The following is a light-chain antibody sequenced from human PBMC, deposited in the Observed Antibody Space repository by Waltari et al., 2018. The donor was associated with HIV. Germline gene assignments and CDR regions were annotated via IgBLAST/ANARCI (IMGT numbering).Light chain of an antibody. J-gene: IGLJ2*01. CDR2: DVS. Sequence: QSALTQPASVSGSPGQSITISCTGTSRDVGGYNSVPWYQHHPGKAPKLMIYDVSNRPSGVSNRFSGSKSGNTASLTISGLQAEDEADYYCNSYTTSSTLHVVFGGGTKLTVL. CDR1: SRDVGGYNS. V-gene: IGLV2-14*03. CDR3: NSYTTSSTLHVV.